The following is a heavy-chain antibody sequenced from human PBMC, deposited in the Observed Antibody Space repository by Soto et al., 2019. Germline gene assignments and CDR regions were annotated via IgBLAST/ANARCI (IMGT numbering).Heavy chain of an antibody. V-gene: IGHV3-15*01. CDR2: IKSKTDGGTT. J-gene: IGHJ4*02. CDR3: TTDLNIVVVPAAEPISG. D-gene: IGHD2-2*01. CDR1: GFTFSNAW. Sequence: GGSLRLSCAASGFTFSNAWMSWDRQAPGKGLEWVGRIKSKTDGGTTDYAAPVKGRFTISRDDSKNTLYLQMNSLKTEDTAVYYCTTDLNIVVVPAAEPISGWGQGTLVTVSS.